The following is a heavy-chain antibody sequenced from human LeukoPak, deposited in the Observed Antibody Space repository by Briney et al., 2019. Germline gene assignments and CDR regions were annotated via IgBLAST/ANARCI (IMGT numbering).Heavy chain of an antibody. CDR3: ARDTDYWFDP. CDR2: ISSSSSYI. J-gene: IGHJ5*02. CDR1: GFTFSSYS. D-gene: IGHD4-11*01. Sequence: SGGSLRLSCAASGFTFSSYSMNWVRQAPGKGLEWVSSISSSSSYIYYADSVKCRFTISRDNAKNSLYLQMNSLRAEDTAVYYCARDTDYWFDPWGQGTLVTVSS. V-gene: IGHV3-21*01.